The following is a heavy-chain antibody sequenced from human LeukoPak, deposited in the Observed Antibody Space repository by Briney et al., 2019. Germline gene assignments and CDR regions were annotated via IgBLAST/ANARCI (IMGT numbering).Heavy chain of an antibody. CDR1: GGSISTNTYY. CDR2: IYYSGST. Sequence: SETLSLTCTVSGGSISTNTYYWGWTRQPPGKGLEWIGSIYYSGSTYYNPSLKSRVTISVDTSKNQFSLKLSSVTAADAAVYYCASNYYYDSSGYDFDYWGQGTLVTVSS. CDR3: ASNYYYDSSGYDFDY. D-gene: IGHD3-22*01. V-gene: IGHV4-39*01. J-gene: IGHJ4*02.